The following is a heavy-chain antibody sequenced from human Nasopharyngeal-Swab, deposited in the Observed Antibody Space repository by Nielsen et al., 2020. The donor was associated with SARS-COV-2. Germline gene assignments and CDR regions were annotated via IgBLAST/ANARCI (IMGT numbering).Heavy chain of an antibody. CDR1: GFTFSDHY. CDR2: TRNKANSYTT. J-gene: IGHJ4*02. CDR3: ARIRDTVAAYYFDY. D-gene: IGHD6-19*01. Sequence: GGSLRLSCAASGFTFSDHYMDWVRQAPGKGLEWVGRTRNKANSYTTEYAASVKGRFTISRDDSKNSLYLHMNSLKTEDTAVYYCARIRDTVAAYYFDYWGQGTLVTVSS. V-gene: IGHV3-72*01.